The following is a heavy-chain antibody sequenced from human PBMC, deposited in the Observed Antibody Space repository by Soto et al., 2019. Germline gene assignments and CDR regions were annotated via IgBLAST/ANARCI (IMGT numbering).Heavy chain of an antibody. D-gene: IGHD6-13*01. Sequence: EVQLVESGGGLVQPGGSLRLSCAASGFTFSSYWMSWVRQAPGKGLEWVANIKQDGSEKYYVDSVKGRFTISRDNAKNSLYLQMNSLRAEDTAVYYCARDLGSWYLGGVPYYYYGMDVWGQGTTVTVSS. CDR2: IKQDGSEK. CDR1: GFTFSSYW. CDR3: ARDLGSWYLGGVPYYYYGMDV. J-gene: IGHJ6*02. V-gene: IGHV3-7*04.